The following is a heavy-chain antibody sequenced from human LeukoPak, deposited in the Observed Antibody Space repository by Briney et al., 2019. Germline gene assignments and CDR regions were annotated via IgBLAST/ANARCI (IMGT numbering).Heavy chain of an antibody. CDR3: ARGLTVFGLALAERDVLSFDY. Sequence: PSETLSLTCAVSGYSISSGYHWGWIRQPPGKGLEWIGSIYHSGSTYYNPSLKSRVTISVDTSKNQFSLKLSSVTAADTAVYYCARGLTVFGLALAERDVLSFDYWGQGTLVTVSS. CDR2: IYHSGST. V-gene: IGHV4-38-2*01. J-gene: IGHJ4*02. D-gene: IGHD3-3*01. CDR1: GYSISSGYH.